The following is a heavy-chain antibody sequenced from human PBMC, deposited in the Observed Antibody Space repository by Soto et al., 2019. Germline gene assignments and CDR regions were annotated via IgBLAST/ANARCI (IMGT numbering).Heavy chain of an antibody. Sequence: GSLRLSCVASGFTFSSYWMHWVRQAPGKGLVWVSRINSDGSITTYADSVKGRFTISRDNAKNTLYLQMNSLRAEDTAMYYCARGLAAPFDPWGQGTLVTVSS. CDR3: ARGLAAPFDP. V-gene: IGHV3-74*01. J-gene: IGHJ5*02. CDR2: INSDGSIT. CDR1: GFTFSSYW. D-gene: IGHD2-15*01.